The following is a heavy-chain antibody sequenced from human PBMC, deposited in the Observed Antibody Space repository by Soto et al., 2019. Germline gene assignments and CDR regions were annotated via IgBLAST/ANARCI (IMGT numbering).Heavy chain of an antibody. CDR1: GGSISGYY. D-gene: IGHD1-26*01. Sequence: SETLSLTCNVSGGSISGYYWSWIRQSPGKGLEYIGYIYYRGSTNYNSSLKSRVTMSVDTSRNQFSLKMNSATAADTAVYYCARQQLLPFYYALDVWGQGTTVTVSS. J-gene: IGHJ6*02. V-gene: IGHV4-59*01. CDR3: ARQQLLPFYYALDV. CDR2: IYYRGST.